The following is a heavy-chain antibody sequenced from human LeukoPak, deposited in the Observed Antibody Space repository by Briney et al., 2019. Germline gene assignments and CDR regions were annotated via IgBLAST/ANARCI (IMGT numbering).Heavy chain of an antibody. J-gene: IGHJ4*02. Sequence: ASVKVSCKASGYTFTSYDINWVRQATGQGLEWMGWMNPNSGNTGYAQKFQGRVTMTRNTPISTAYMELSSLRSEDTAVYYCARGRIGGYSYGYDLDYWGQGTLVTVSS. V-gene: IGHV1-8*01. CDR1: GYTFTSYD. D-gene: IGHD5-18*01. CDR2: MNPNSGNT. CDR3: ARGRIGGYSYGYDLDY.